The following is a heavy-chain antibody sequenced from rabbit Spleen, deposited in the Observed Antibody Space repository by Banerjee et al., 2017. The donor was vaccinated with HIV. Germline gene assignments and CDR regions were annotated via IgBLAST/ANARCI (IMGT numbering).Heavy chain of an antibody. D-gene: IGHD8-1*01. V-gene: IGHV1S45*01. Sequence: EQLEESGGGLVKPEGSLTLTCKASGVSFSDKDVMCWVRQAPGKGLEWIACINIVTGKDVYATWAKGRFIMSRTSSTTVTLQMTSLTVADTATYFCARDTGSSFSSYGMDRWGPGTLVTVS. CDR2: INIVTGKD. CDR1: GVSFSDKDV. J-gene: IGHJ6*01. CDR3: ARDTGSSFSSYGMDR.